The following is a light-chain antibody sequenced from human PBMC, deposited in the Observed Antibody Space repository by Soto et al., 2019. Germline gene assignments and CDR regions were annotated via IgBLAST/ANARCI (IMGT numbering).Light chain of an antibody. Sequence: EIVMPQSPATLSVSPGVRATLSCRASQSVSNNLAWYQQKPGQAPRLLIYDASTRATGIPARFSGSGSGMEFTLTISSLQSEDFAVYYCQQYNNWPLYSFDQGTRLEIK. CDR2: DAS. CDR3: QQYNNWPLYS. J-gene: IGKJ2*03. CDR1: QSVSNN. V-gene: IGKV3-15*01.